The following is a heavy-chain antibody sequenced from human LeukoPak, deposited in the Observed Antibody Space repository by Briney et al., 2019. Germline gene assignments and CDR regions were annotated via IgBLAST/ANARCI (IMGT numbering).Heavy chain of an antibody. J-gene: IGHJ4*02. CDR2: IYSGGST. CDR3: ARSSTRTVPTDY. D-gene: IGHD1-1*01. CDR1: GSSINSYY. Sequence: SETLSLTCTVSGSSINSYYWSWIRQPPGKGLEWIGNIYSGGSTNYNPSLKSRITISVDTSRSQFFLRETSVTAADTAVYYCARSSTRTVPTDYWGQGTLVTVSS. V-gene: IGHV4-59*01.